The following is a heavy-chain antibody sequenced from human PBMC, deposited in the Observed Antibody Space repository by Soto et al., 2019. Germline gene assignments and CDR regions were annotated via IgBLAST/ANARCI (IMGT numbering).Heavy chain of an antibody. J-gene: IGHJ3*02. V-gene: IGHV3-9*01. Sequence: EAQLVESGGGLVQPGRSLRLSCAASGFTFDDFAMHWVRQAPGRGLEWVSGINWSGGSSGYSDSVKGRFTISRDNAKNSLYLEMNSLRVEDTALFYCVKANDQQLVEGGPFDMWGQGTMVTASS. D-gene: IGHD6-13*01. CDR2: INWSGGSS. CDR1: GFTFDDFA. CDR3: VKANDQQLVEGGPFDM.